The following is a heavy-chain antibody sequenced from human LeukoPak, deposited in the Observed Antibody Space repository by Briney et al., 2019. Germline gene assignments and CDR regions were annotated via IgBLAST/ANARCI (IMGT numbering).Heavy chain of an antibody. J-gene: IGHJ6*03. CDR2: IYYSGST. Sequence: SETLSLTCTVSGGSISSYYWSWIRQPPGKGLEWIGYIYYSGSTNYNPSLKGRVTISVDTSKNQFSLKLSSVTAADTAVYYCARGMDYDILTGPAYYMDVWGKGTTVTVSS. V-gene: IGHV4-59*01. CDR3: ARGMDYDILTGPAYYMDV. CDR1: GGSISSYY. D-gene: IGHD3-9*01.